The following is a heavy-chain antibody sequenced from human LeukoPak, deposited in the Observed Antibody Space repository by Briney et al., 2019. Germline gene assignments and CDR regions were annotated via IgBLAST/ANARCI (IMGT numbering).Heavy chain of an antibody. CDR2: INLSGGST. J-gene: IGHJ4*02. D-gene: IGHD1-1*01. CDR1: GYAFSSYY. CDR3: ARNVGSGLDY. V-gene: IGHV1-46*01. Sequence: ASVKVSCKASGYAFSSYYIHWVRQAPGQGLEWMGFINLSGGSTSYAQKFQGRVTMTRDTSTSTVYMELSSLRSEDTAMYFCARNVGSGLDYWGQGTLVTVSS.